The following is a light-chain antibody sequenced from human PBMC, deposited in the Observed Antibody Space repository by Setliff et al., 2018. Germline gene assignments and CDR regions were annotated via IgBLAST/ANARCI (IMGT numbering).Light chain of an antibody. Sequence: QSVLTQPASVSGSPGQSITISCSGTSSDVGSYDLVSWYQQLPGKAPKLIIYNVSGRPSGVSHRFSGSKSDNTASLTIPGLQAEDEAYYYCNAYTSRSTYVFGSGTKVTVL. CDR2: NVS. J-gene: IGLJ1*01. CDR1: SSDVGSYDL. V-gene: IGLV2-14*03. CDR3: NAYTSRSTYV.